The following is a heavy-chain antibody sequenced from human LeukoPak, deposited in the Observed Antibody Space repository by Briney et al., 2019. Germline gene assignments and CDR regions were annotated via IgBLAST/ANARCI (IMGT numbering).Heavy chain of an antibody. CDR1: GFTFSANW. CDR3: ARDSAGNEY. CDR2: IKQDGSEK. Sequence: GGSLRLSCEASGFTFSANWMSWLPQAPGQGLEWVANIKQDGSEKYYVDSVKGRFTISRDNAKNSLYLQMNSLRAEDTAMYYCARDSAGNEYWGQGTLVTVSS. J-gene: IGHJ4*02. V-gene: IGHV3-7*01. D-gene: IGHD6-13*01.